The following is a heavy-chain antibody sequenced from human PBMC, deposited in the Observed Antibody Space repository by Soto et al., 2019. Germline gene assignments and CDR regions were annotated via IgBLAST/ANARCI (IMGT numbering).Heavy chain of an antibody. V-gene: IGHV1-24*01. J-gene: IGHJ6*02. CDR1: GYTLTELS. Sequence: ASVKVSCKVSGYTLTELSMHWVRQAPGKGLEWMGGFDPEDGETIYAQKFQGRVTMTEDTSTDTAYMELSSLRSEDTAVYYCATDCRGVGYCTSGYYYYGMDVWGQGTTVTVSS. CDR2: FDPEDGET. CDR3: ATDCRGVGYCTSGYYYYGMDV. D-gene: IGHD2-8*01.